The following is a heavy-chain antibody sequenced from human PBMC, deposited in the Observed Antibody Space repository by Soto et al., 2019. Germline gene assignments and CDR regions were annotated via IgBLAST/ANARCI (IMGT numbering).Heavy chain of an antibody. J-gene: IGHJ4*02. CDR2: ISYDGSNK. CDR1: GFTFSSYG. D-gene: IGHD2-15*01. V-gene: IGHV3-30*18. Sequence: QVQLVESGGGVVQPGRSLRLSCAASGFTFSSYGMHWVRQAPGKGLEWVAVISYDGSNKYYADSVKGRFTISRDNSKNTLDLPMNSLRAEDTAVYYCAKDRRKVVVAAPFDYWGQGTLVTVSS. CDR3: AKDRRKVVVAAPFDY.